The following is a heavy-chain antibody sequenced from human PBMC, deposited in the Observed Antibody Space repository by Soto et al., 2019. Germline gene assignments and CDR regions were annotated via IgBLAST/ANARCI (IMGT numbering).Heavy chain of an antibody. Sequence: QVQLVESGGGVAQPGRSLRLSCTVSGFTFSGHAMHWVRQAPGKGLEWVTQIWYDGSNKYYAESVKGRFTISRDNFKNTPYLQMNSLRVEDTAVYYCARDGQGLAPYALDVWGQGTSVTVSS. D-gene: IGHD6-19*01. CDR3: ARDGQGLAPYALDV. CDR2: IWYDGSNK. CDR1: GFTFSGHA. V-gene: IGHV3-33*01. J-gene: IGHJ6*02.